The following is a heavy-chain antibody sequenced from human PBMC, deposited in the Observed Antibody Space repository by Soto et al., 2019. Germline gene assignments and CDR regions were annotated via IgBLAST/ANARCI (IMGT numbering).Heavy chain of an antibody. CDR2: ISPYNGKT. J-gene: IGHJ6*02. Sequence: ASVKVSCKASGYTYNNYGISWVRQAPGQGLVWMGWISPYNGKTNYAQTFQGRVTMTSDTSTNTAYMELTSLISDDTAVYYCARVSLYSVYGKELWGHAPTVTVS. CDR3: ARVSLYSVYGKEL. V-gene: IGHV1-18*04. CDR1: GYTYNNYG. D-gene: IGHD4-4*01.